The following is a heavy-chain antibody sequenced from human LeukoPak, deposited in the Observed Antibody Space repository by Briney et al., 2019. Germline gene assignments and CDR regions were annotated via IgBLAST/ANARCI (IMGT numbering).Heavy chain of an antibody. Sequence: PSETLPLTCTVSGGSISSYYWSWIRQHPGKGLEWIGYIYYSGSTYYNPSLKSRVTISVDTSKNQFSLKLSSVTAADTAVYYCARADYYDSSGNDAFDIWGQGTMVTVSS. J-gene: IGHJ3*02. D-gene: IGHD3-22*01. CDR3: ARADYYDSSGNDAFDI. CDR1: GGSISSYY. CDR2: IYYSGST. V-gene: IGHV4-59*06.